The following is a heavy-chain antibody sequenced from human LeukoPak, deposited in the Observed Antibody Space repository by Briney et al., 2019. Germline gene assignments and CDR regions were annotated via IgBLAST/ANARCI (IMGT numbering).Heavy chain of an antibody. CDR1: GFTFISYG. Sequence: GTSLRLSCAASGFTFISYGLHWVRRPPGKGLEWVAVVYSDGSNKYYADSVRGRFTISRDNSKNTASLQMNSLRAEDTAMYYCARDWAGGASGFVDYWGQGTPVMVSS. D-gene: IGHD4/OR15-4a*01. J-gene: IGHJ4*02. V-gene: IGHV3-33*01. CDR2: VYSDGSNK. CDR3: ARDWAGGASGFVDY.